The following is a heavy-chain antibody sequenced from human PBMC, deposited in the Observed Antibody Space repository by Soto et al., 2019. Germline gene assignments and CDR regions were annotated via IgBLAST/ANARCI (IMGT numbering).Heavy chain of an antibody. J-gene: IGHJ5*02. Sequence: QLQLQESGSGLVKPSQTLSLTCAVSGGSISSGGYSWSWLRQPPGKGLEWIGYIYHSGSTYYNPSRKRRLTIAVNWSKHQFSTKMSSVPAAEPDVYYCDRWWMSGPRFDPWGQGNLVTVSS. V-gene: IGHV4-30-2*01. CDR1: GGSISSGGYS. CDR3: DRWWMSGPRFDP. D-gene: IGHD2-8*01. CDR2: IYHSGST.